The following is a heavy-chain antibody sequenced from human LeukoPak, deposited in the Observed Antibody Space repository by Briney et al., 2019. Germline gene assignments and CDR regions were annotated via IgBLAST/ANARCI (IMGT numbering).Heavy chain of an antibody. CDR3: ARLGSGWAIDY. D-gene: IGHD6-19*01. CDR1: GFTFSGYG. CDR2: IWYDGSNE. Sequence: GGSLRLSCAASGFTFSGYGILWVRQAPGKGLEWVAVIWYDGSNEYYADSVKGRFTISRDQSKNTVYLQMNSLRADDTAVYYCARLGSGWAIDYWGQGTLVTVSS. J-gene: IGHJ4*02. V-gene: IGHV3-33*01.